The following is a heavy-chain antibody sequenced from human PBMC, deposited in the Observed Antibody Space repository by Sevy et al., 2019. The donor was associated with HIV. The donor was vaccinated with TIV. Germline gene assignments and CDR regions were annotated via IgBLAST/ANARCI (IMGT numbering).Heavy chain of an antibody. Sequence: GGSLRLSCAASGFTFSTWMNWVRQAPGKGLEWVGRIKSKTDGGTTDYAAPVKDRFTISRDDSTNTLYLQMNSLKTEDTAVYYCTADRAGSWNFYYGMDVWGQGTTVTVSS. CDR2: IKSKTDGGTT. J-gene: IGHJ6*02. V-gene: IGHV3-15*07. CDR3: TADRAGSWNFYYGMDV. D-gene: IGHD6-13*01. CDR1: GFTFSTW.